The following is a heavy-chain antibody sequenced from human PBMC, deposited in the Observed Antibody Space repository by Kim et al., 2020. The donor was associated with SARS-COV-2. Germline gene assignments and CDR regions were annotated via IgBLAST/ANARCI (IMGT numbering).Heavy chain of an antibody. Sequence: GGSLRLSCAASGFMLSSYSLNWVRQAPGKGLEWISYISSSGSNIYYADSLKGRFNLSRDNAKNTLYLQMNSLRDEDAAVYYCARDLKGYYSADYWGQGTLVTVSS. V-gene: IGHV3-48*02. CDR1: GFMLSSYS. D-gene: IGHD3-22*01. J-gene: IGHJ4*02. CDR3: ARDLKGYYSADY. CDR2: ISSSGSNI.